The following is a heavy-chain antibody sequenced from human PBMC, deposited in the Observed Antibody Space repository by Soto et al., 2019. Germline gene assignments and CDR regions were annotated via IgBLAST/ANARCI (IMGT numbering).Heavy chain of an antibody. D-gene: IGHD4-4*01. CDR1: GGTFSSYA. V-gene: IGHV1-69*18. CDR3: ARVVMTTVPACYYYGMDV. J-gene: IGHJ6*02. CDR2: IIPFIGTA. Sequence: QVQLVQSGAEVKKPGSSLTVSCKASGGTFSSYAISWVRQAPGQGLEWMGRIIPFIGTANYAQKFQGRVTITADESTSTAYMELTSLRSEDTAVYYCARVVMTTVPACYYYGMDVWGQGTTVTVSS.